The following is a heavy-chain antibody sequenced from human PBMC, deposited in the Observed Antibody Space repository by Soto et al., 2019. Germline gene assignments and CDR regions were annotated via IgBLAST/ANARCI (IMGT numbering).Heavy chain of an antibody. J-gene: IGHJ4*02. Sequence: GGSLRLSCAASGFTFSDYGIYWVRQAPGKGLEWVALISYDGNNREYGDSVKGRFTISRDNSKNTLYLQMNSLRVEDTAVYYCTFGDNSFDYWGQGT. CDR3: TFGDNSFDY. D-gene: IGHD1-20*01. CDR2: ISYDGNNR. CDR1: GFTFSDYG. V-gene: IGHV3-30*03.